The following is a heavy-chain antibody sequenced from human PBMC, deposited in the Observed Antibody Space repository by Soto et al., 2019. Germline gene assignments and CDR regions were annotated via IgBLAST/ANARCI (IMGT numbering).Heavy chain of an antibody. D-gene: IGHD6-19*01. CDR2: ISGYNGHI. Sequence: QVQLVQSGAEVKKPGASVNISCKASGYSFTGYGLSWVRQAPGQGLEWMGWISGYNGHIDYAQKFQGRVSMTTDTSTNTAYMEMRSLRSDDTAKYYCARVLQWSTPDYWGQGSLVTVSS. J-gene: IGHJ4*02. CDR1: GYSFTGYG. CDR3: ARVLQWSTPDY. V-gene: IGHV1-18*01.